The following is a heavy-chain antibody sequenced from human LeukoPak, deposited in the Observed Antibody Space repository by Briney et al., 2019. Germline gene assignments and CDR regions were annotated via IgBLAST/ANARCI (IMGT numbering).Heavy chain of an antibody. CDR3: ARGTRGGVPYSSGWPAVPYYYYMDV. D-gene: IGHD6-19*01. J-gene: IGHJ6*03. CDR2: IYTSGST. Sequence: PSETLSLTCTVSGGSISSYYWSWIRQPAGKGLELIGRIYTSGSTNYNPSLKSRVTISVDTSKNQFSLKLSSVTAADTAVYYCARGTRGGVPYSSGWPAVPYYYYMDVWGKGTTVTVSS. CDR1: GGSISSYY. V-gene: IGHV4-4*07.